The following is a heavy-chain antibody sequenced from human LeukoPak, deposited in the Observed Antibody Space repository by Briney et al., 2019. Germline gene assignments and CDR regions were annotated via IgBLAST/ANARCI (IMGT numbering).Heavy chain of an antibody. CDR1: GFTFSSYE. CDR3: ARGNRIAVAGPHQYYYYGIDV. J-gene: IGHJ6*02. D-gene: IGHD6-19*01. CDR2: ISSSGSTI. V-gene: IGHV3-48*03. Sequence: PGGSLRLSCAASGFTFSSYEMNWVRQAPGKGLEWVSYISSSGSTIYYADSVKGRFTISRDNAKNSLYLQMNSLRAEDTAVYYCARGNRIAVAGPHQYYYYGIDVWGQGTTVTVSS.